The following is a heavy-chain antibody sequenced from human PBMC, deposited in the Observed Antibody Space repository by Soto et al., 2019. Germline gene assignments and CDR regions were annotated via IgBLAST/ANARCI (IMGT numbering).Heavy chain of an antibody. CDR3: AGKYYDFWSGYSPGVYSYYMDV. J-gene: IGHJ6*03. CDR2: INAGNGNT. CDR1: VYTLTIYA. D-gene: IGHD3-3*01. V-gene: IGHV1-3*01. Sequence: ASVKVSCKSSVYTLTIYAIHCVRQATGQRLEWMGWINAGNGNTKYSQKFQGRVTITRDTSASTAYMELSSLRSEDTAVYYCAGKYYDFWSGYSPGVYSYYMDVWGKGTTVTV.